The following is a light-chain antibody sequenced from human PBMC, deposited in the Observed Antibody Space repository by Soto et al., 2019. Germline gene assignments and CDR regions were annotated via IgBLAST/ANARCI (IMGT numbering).Light chain of an antibody. V-gene: IGKV3-20*01. CDR1: HSVSSSY. J-gene: IGKJ5*01. Sequence: EIVLMQSPGTLSLSPGERATLSCRASHSVSSSYLAWYQQKPGQAPRLLIYVAYSRATGIPDRFSGSGSGTDFTLTISRLEPEDFAVYYCQQYGSSPPITFGQGTRLEIK. CDR2: VAY. CDR3: QQYGSSPPIT.